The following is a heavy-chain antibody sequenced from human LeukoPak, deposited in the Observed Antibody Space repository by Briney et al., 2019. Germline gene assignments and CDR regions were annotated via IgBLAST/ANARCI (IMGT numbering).Heavy chain of an antibody. Sequence: PGGSLRLSCAASGFTFSSYGMHWVRQAPGKGLEWVAVLCYDGSNKYYADSVKGRFTISRDNSKNTLYLQMNSLRAEDTAVFYCAKDPYFYDSSGLDSWGQGTLVTVSS. J-gene: IGHJ4*02. V-gene: IGHV3-33*06. CDR2: LCYDGSNK. CDR1: GFTFSSYG. CDR3: AKDPYFYDSSGLDS. D-gene: IGHD3-22*01.